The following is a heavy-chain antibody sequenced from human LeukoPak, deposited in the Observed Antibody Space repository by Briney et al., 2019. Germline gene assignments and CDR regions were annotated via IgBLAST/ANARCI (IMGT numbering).Heavy chain of an antibody. V-gene: IGHV1-46*01. Sequence: ASVKVFCKASGYTFTSYYMHWVRQAPGQGLQWMGIINPSGGSTSFAQKFQGRVTMTRDTSTSTVYMELSSLRSEDTAVYYCARANSGSSAFDYWGQGTLVTVSS. D-gene: IGHD1-26*01. CDR2: INPSGGST. CDR3: ARANSGSSAFDY. CDR1: GYTFTSYY. J-gene: IGHJ4*02.